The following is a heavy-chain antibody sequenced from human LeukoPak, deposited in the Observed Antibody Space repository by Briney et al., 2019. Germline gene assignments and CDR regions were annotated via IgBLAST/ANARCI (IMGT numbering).Heavy chain of an antibody. V-gene: IGHV4-59*01. CDR3: ARAYGGNSRRFDY. CDR1: GGSISSYY. D-gene: IGHD4-23*01. Sequence: SETLSLTCTASGGSISSYYWSWIRQPPGKGLEWIGYIYYSGSTNYNPSLKSRVTISVDTSKNQFSLKLSSVTAADTAVYYCARAYGGNSRRFDYWGQGTLVTVSS. CDR2: IYYSGST. J-gene: IGHJ4*02.